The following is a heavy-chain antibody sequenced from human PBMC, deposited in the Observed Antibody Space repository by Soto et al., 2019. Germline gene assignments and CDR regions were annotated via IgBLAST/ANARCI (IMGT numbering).Heavy chain of an antibody. Sequence: RLSCAASGFTFSSYSMNWVRQAPGKGLEWVSYISSSSSTIYYADSVKGRFTISRDNAKNSLYLQMNSLRDEDTAVYYCARDPHYYDSSGYSTLGYYFDYWGQGTLVTVSS. CDR3: ARDPHYYDSSGYSTLGYYFDY. D-gene: IGHD3-22*01. CDR2: ISSSSSTI. V-gene: IGHV3-48*02. J-gene: IGHJ4*02. CDR1: GFTFSSYS.